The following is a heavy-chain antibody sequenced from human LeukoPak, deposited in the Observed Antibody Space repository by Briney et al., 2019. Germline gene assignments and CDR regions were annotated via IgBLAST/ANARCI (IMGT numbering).Heavy chain of an antibody. Sequence: SQTLSLTCAISGDSVSSNNTSWNWIRQSPSRGLEWLARTYYVSGWHNDYAVSVKSRIIVNPDTSKNQLSLQLSSVTPEDTAVYYCARQTNSWFPWGQGTLVTVSS. CDR3: ARQTNSWFP. CDR2: TYYVSGWHN. CDR1: GDSVSSNNTS. D-gene: IGHD6-13*01. J-gene: IGHJ5*02. V-gene: IGHV6-1*01.